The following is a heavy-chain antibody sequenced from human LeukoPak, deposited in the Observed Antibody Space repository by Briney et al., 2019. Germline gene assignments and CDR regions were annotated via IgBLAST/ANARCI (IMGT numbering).Heavy chain of an antibody. D-gene: IGHD1-1*01. CDR2: IKHDGSEK. CDR1: GFIFTNYF. CDR3: ARTSGTTGTYWYSDL. J-gene: IGHJ2*01. V-gene: IGHV3-7*01. Sequence: TGGSLRLSCAASGFIFTNYFMSWVRQAPGKGLEWVASIKHDGSEKYYVDSVRGRFTISRDNSGDTLYLQMNSQRAEDTAMYYCARTSGTTGTYWYSDLWGRGTLVTVSS.